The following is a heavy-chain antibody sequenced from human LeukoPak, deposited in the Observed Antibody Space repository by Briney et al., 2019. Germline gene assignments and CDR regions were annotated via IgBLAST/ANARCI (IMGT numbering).Heavy chain of an antibody. J-gene: IGHJ5*02. Sequence: GGSLRLSCAASGFTFSSYEMNWVRQAPGKGLEWVSYISSSGSTIYYADSVKGRFTISRDNAKNSLYLQMNSLRAEDTAVYYCARGVVVTAVVNQWFDPWGQGTLVTVSS. V-gene: IGHV3-48*03. CDR2: ISSSGSTI. CDR3: ARGVVVTAVVNQWFDP. CDR1: GFTFSSYE. D-gene: IGHD2-2*01.